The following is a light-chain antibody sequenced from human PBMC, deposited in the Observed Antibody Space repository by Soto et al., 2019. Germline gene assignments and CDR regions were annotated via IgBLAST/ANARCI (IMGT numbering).Light chain of an antibody. V-gene: IGLV2-8*01. CDR2: EVS. CDR1: SSDVGGYNY. Sequence: ALTQPPSASGSPGQSVTISCTGTSSDVGGYNYVSWYQQYPGKAPKLMIYEVSKRPSGVPDRFSGSKSGNTASLTVSGLQTEDEADYYCCSYAGSNSLLFGGGTKLTVL. J-gene: IGLJ2*01. CDR3: CSYAGSNSLL.